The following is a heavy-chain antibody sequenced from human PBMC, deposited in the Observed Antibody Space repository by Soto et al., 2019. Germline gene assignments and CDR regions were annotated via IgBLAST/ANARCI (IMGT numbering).Heavy chain of an antibody. CDR1: RGTLSSYG. D-gene: IGHD6-6*01. Sequence: SVKVSCKASRGTLSSYGISWVRQAPGQGLEWMGRIIPFLGTTNYAQNFQDRLTVTADTSTNTAFMELSSLRSDDTAVYYCAREGYTSSSIHSFLDSWGQGTLVTVSS. CDR3: AREGYTSSSIHSFLDS. V-gene: IGHV1-69*10. CDR2: IIPFLGTT. J-gene: IGHJ4*02.